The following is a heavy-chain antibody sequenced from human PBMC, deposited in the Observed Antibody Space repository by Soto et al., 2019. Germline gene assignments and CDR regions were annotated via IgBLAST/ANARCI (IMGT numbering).Heavy chain of an antibody. D-gene: IGHD3-22*01. CDR3: AKTYYYDSSGYYFFDY. CDR2: ISGSGGST. V-gene: IGHV3-23*01. Sequence: EVQLLESGGGLVQPGGSLRLSCAASGFTFSSYAMSWVRQAPGKGLEWVSAISGSGGSTYYADSVKGRFTISRDNSNNTLYLQMNSLRAEDTAVYYCAKTYYYDSSGYYFFDYWGQGTLVTVSS. CDR1: GFTFSSYA. J-gene: IGHJ4*02.